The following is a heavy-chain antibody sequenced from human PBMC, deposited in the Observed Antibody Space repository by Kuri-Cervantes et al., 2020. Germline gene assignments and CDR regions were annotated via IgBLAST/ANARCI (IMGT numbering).Heavy chain of an antibody. CDR3: TRDGYSSSWYSYYYYYMDV. CDR2: ISGSGGST. Sequence: GESLKISCVASGFTFTNYAMTWVRQAPGKGLEWVSAISGSGGSTYYADSVKGRFTISRDNAKNTLYLQMNSLRAEDTAVYYCTRDGYSSSWYSYYYYYMDVWGKGTTVTVSS. V-gene: IGHV3-23*01. D-gene: IGHD6-13*01. J-gene: IGHJ6*03. CDR1: GFTFTNYA.